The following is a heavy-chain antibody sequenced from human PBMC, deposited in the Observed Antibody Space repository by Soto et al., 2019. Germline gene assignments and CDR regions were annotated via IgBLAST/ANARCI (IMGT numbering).Heavy chain of an antibody. J-gene: IGHJ3*02. CDR3: AKGLYIWGSYPPYDAFDI. CDR1: GFTFANYG. V-gene: IGHV3-30*04. CDR2: ISHDDTNE. D-gene: IGHD3-16*02. Sequence: PGGSLRLSCEASGFTFANYGLHWVRQAPGKGLEWVAVISHDDTNEDYADSVKGRSTISRDNPKNTLYLQMNSLRAEDTAVYYCAKGLYIWGSYPPYDAFDIWGQGTMVTVSS.